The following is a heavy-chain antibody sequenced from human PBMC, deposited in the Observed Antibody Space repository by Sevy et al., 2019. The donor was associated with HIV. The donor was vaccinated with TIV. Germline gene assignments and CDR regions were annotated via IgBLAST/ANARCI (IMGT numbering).Heavy chain of an antibody. V-gene: IGHV3-23*01. CDR3: AREGCTQPHDY. J-gene: IGHJ4*02. D-gene: IGHD2-8*01. CDR1: GFTFSKYS. Sequence: GGSLRLSCAASGFTFSKYSMSWIRQTPGKGLEWVSTFSFGCGKINYADSVKGRFTISRDDSKNTLFLQMNSLRAEDTATYFCAREGCTQPHDYWGQGTLVTVSS. CDR2: FSFGCGKI.